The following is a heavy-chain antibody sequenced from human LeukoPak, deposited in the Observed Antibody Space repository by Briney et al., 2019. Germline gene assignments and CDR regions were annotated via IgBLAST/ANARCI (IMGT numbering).Heavy chain of an antibody. V-gene: IGHV3-43*02. CDR2: ISGNGGIT. J-gene: IGHJ4*02. D-gene: IGHD5-18*01. Sequence: GSLRLSCAASGFTFTDYAINWVRQAPGQGLEWVSLISGNGGITYYAHYFKGRFTMSRDNSKSSLYMQLTSLRTEDTALYYCARDLCFDTAMVSVKYDFDYWGQGTLVTVSS. CDR3: ARDLCFDTAMVSVKYDFDY. CDR1: GFTFTDYA.